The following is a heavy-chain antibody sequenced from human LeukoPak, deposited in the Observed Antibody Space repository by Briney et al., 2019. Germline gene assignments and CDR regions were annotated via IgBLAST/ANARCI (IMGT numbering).Heavy chain of an antibody. CDR3: ARLKRRPAYFDY. CDR2: ISSSGDTI. J-gene: IGHJ4*02. Sequence: GGSLRLSCAASGFTFSDFQMSWIRQAPGKGLECISYISSSGDTIYYADSVKGRFTISRDNAKNSLYLQLNSLRAEDTAVYCCARLKRRPAYFDYWGQGTLVTVSS. V-gene: IGHV3-11*01. CDR1: GFTFSDFQ.